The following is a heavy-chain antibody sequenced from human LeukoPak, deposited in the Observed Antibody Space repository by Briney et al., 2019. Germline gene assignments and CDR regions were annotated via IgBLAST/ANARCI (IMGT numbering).Heavy chain of an antibody. CDR3: ARIKLYDAFDI. CDR1: GFTFSSYS. D-gene: IGHD1-7*01. J-gene: IGHJ3*02. Sequence: GGSLRLSCAASGFTFSSYSMNWVRQAPGKGLAWVSSISSSSSYIYYADSVKGRFTISRDNAKNSLYMRMNSLRAEDMAVYYCARIKLYDAFDIWGQGTMVTVSS. V-gene: IGHV3-21*01. CDR2: ISSSSSYI.